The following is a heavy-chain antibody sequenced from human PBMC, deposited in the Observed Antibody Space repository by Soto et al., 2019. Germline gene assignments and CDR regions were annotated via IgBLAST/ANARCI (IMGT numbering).Heavy chain of an antibody. CDR2: MNPNSGNT. CDR3: ARGRHRLGALIAIF. V-gene: IGHV1-8*01. J-gene: IGHJ4*02. CDR1: GYTFSSYD. D-gene: IGHD1-26*01. Sequence: QVQLVQSGAEVKKPGASVMVSCKASGYTFSSYDINWVRQATGQGLEWMGWMNPNSGNTGYAQKFQGRVTMTRDTSMNTAYMELSSLRSDGTAVYYCARGRHRLGALIAIFWGQGPLVTVSS.